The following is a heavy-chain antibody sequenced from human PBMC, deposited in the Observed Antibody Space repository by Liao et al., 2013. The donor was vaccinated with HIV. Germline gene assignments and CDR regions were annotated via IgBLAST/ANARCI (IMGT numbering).Heavy chain of an antibody. J-gene: IGHJ3*02. D-gene: IGHD1-1*01. CDR2: IFYSGST. V-gene: IGHV4-30-4*08. Sequence: QVQLQESGPGLVKPSQTLSLTCTVSGGSISSGGYYWNWIRQPAGKGLEWIGSIFYSGSTSYNPSLKSRVSISVDTSRNQFSLNLSSVTAADTAVYYCARDAPSTTRTEDALDIWGQGTMVTVSS. CDR1: GGSISSGGYY. CDR3: ARDAPSTTRTEDALDI.